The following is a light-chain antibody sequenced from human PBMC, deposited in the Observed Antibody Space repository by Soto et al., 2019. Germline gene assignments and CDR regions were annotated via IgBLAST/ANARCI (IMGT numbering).Light chain of an antibody. CDR3: QQRYNWPVT. V-gene: IGKV3-11*01. J-gene: IGKJ4*01. Sequence: DIVLTQSPGTVSLSPGERASLSCTASQNVDTFLAWYQQKPGQPPRLLMYDASRRITGVPARFSGSGSGTDFTLTITSLEPEDVEVYYCQQRYNWPVTFGAGTRVEI. CDR2: DAS. CDR1: QNVDTF.